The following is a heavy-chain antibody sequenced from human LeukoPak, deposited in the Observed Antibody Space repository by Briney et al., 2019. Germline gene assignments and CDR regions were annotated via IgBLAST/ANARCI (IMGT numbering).Heavy chain of an antibody. J-gene: IGHJ4*02. D-gene: IGHD1-26*01. Sequence: ASVKVSCKASGYTFTSYYMHWLRQAPGQGLEWMGIINPSGGSTSYAQKFQGRVTMTRDTSTSTVYMELSSLRSEDTAVYYCARVPGGVGHFDYWGQGTLVTVSS. CDR2: INPSGGST. V-gene: IGHV1-46*03. CDR1: GYTFTSYY. CDR3: ARVPGGVGHFDY.